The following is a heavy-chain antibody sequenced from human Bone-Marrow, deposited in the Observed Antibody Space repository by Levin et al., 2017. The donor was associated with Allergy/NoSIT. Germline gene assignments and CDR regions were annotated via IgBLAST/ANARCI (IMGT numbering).Heavy chain of an antibody. Sequence: GESLKISCKGSGYSFTSYWIGWVRQMPGKGLEWMGIIYPGDSDTRYSPSFQGQVTNSADKSISTAYLQWSSLKASDTAMYYCAICLSNSQYYFDYWGQGTLVTVSA. CDR2: IYPGDSDT. D-gene: IGHD4-23*01. CDR1: GYSFTSYW. J-gene: IGHJ4*02. CDR3: AICLSNSQYYFDY. V-gene: IGHV5-51*01.